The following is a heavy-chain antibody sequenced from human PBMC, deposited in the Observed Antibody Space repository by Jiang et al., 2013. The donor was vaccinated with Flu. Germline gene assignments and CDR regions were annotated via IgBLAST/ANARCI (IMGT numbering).Heavy chain of an antibody. Sequence: GSGLVKPSETLSLTCTVSGGSISGFYWSWVRQSPGKGLEWIGYILYSGGTLYNPSLKSRLIISVDTSKNQMSLKLTSVTAADTAVYYCARHDIIEEYKNGMDVWGQGTTVTVSS. D-gene: IGHD2/OR15-2a*01. J-gene: IGHJ6*02. V-gene: IGHV4-59*08. CDR3: ARHDIIEEYKNGMDV. CDR1: GGSISGFY. CDR2: ILYSGGT.